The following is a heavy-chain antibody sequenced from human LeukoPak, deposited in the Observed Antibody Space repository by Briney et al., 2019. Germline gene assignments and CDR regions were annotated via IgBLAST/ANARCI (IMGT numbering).Heavy chain of an antibody. D-gene: IGHD3-3*01. J-gene: IGHJ5*02. CDR1: GFTFSSYA. V-gene: IGHV3-23*01. CDR2: ISVSGGSP. CDR3: AKGLREYDFWSGYAT. Sequence: GGSLRLSCAASGFTFSSYAMMWVRQAPGKGLDWVSTISVSGGSPNYADSVKGWFTISRDNSKNTLFLQMNSLRAEDTALYYCAKGLREYDFWSGYATWGQGTLVTVSS.